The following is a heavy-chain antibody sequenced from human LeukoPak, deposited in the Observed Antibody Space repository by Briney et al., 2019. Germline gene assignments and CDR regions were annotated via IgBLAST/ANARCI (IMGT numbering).Heavy chain of an antibody. Sequence: PGGSLRLSCAASGFTFSSYGMHWVRQAPGKGLEWVAFIRYDGSKKYYADSVKGRFTIYRDNSKNTLYLQMNSLRAEDTAVYYCARGVVPAAISEFHYWGQGTLVTVSS. V-gene: IGHV3-30*02. J-gene: IGHJ4*02. CDR2: IRYDGSKK. D-gene: IGHD2-2*01. CDR3: ARGVVPAAISEFHY. CDR1: GFTFSSYG.